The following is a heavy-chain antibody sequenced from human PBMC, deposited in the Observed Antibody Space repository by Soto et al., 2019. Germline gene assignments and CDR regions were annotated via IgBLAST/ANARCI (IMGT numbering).Heavy chain of an antibody. CDR1: GYTFTSYC. V-gene: IGHV1-18*01. Sequence: ASVKVSCEASGYTFTSYCISWVRQAPGQGLEWMGWISAYNGNTNYAQKLQGRVTMTTDTSTSTAYMELRSLRSDDTAVYYCAREVVPAATTVNWFDPWGQGTLVTVSS. J-gene: IGHJ5*02. CDR3: AREVVPAATTVNWFDP. D-gene: IGHD2-2*01. CDR2: ISAYNGNT.